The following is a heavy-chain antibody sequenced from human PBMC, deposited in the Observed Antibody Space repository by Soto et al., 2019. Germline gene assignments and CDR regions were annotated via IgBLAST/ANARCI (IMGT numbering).Heavy chain of an antibody. CDR2: ISSSSSYI. CDR3: ARSITTHYYYYYGMDV. CDR1: GFTFSSYS. V-gene: IGHV3-21*01. Sequence: EVQLVESGGGLVKPGGSLRLSCAASGFTFSSYSMNWVRQAPGKGLEWVSSISSSSSYIYYADSVKGRFTISRDNAKNSLYLQMNRLRAEDTAVYYCARSITTHYYYYYGMDVWGQGTTVTVSS. D-gene: IGHD3-16*01. J-gene: IGHJ6*02.